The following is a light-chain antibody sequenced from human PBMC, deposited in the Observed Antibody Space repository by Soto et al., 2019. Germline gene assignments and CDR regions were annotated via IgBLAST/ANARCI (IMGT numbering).Light chain of an antibody. V-gene: IGLV2-14*01. Sequence: QSALTQPASVSAYPGQSITISCTETNSDIGTLNSVSWYQQFPGKAPKLMIFGVSVRPSGVSTRFSGSKFGNTAFLYISGLQAEDEADYYCSSYTSSRTYVFGSGTKVTVL. CDR2: GVS. CDR1: NSDIGTLNS. J-gene: IGLJ1*01. CDR3: SSYTSSRTYV.